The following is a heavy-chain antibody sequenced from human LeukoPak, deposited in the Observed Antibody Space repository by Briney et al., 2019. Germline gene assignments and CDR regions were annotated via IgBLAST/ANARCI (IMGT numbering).Heavy chain of an antibody. CDR2: IKSKTDGGTT. V-gene: IGHV3-15*01. D-gene: IGHD2-2*01. J-gene: IGHJ3*02. CDR3: ATGTSTDDAFDI. Sequence: GGSLRLSCAASGFTFSNAWMSWVRQAPGKGLEWVGRIKSKTDGGTTDYAAPVKGRFIISRDDSKNTLYLQMNSLKTEDTAVYYCATGTSTDDAFDIWGQGTMVTVSS. CDR1: GFTFSNAW.